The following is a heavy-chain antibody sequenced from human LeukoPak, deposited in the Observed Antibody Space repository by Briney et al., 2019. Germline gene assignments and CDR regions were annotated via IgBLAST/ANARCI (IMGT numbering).Heavy chain of an antibody. J-gene: IGHJ4*02. D-gene: IGHD6-13*01. CDR3: ARQWDSSSWYA. Sequence: SETLSLTCTVSGGSIRSSSYYWGWIRQPPGKGLEWIGSIYYSRSTYYNPSLKSRVTISVDTSKNQFSLKLSSVTAADTAVYYCARQWDSSSWYAWGQGTLVTVSS. V-gene: IGHV4-39*01. CDR1: GGSIRSSSYY. CDR2: IYYSRST.